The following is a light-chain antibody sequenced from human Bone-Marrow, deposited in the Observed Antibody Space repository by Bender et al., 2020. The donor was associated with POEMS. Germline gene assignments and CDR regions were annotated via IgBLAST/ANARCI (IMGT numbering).Light chain of an antibody. CDR2: SSH. CDR3: SVWDDSINGWV. J-gene: IGLJ3*02. CDR1: SSNIGAHA. Sequence: QSVLTQPPSASGTPGQRVTISCSGGSSNIGAHAVNWYQHLPGTAPKLLIYSSHRRPSEVPDRFSGSRPGTSASLAISGLQSEDEADYYCSVWDDSINGWVFGGGTNLTVL. V-gene: IGLV1-44*01.